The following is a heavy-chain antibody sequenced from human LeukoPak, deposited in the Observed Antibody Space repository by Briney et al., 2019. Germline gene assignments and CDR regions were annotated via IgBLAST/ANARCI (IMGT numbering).Heavy chain of an antibody. CDR3: ANRAYYYYYMDV. CDR2: ISGSGGST. Sequence: HPGGSLRLPCAASGFTFSSYAMSWVRQAPGKGLEWVSAISGSGGSTYYADSVKGRFTISRDNSKNTLYLQMNSLRAEDTAVYYCANRAYYYYYMDVWGKGTMVTVSS. J-gene: IGHJ6*03. CDR1: GFTFSSYA. V-gene: IGHV3-23*01.